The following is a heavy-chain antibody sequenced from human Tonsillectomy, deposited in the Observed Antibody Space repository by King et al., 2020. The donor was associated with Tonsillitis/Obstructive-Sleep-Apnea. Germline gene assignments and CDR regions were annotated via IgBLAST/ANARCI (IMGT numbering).Heavy chain of an antibody. V-gene: IGHV4-59*01. D-gene: IGHD2-15*01. CDR2: INYSGGT. CDR3: ARDMVLAAGGDAFAI. J-gene: IGHJ3*02. CDR1: GGAISSYH. Sequence: VQLQESGPGLVKPSETLSLTCIVSGGAISSYHWSWIRQPPGKGLECIGYINYSGGTNYNPSLQSRVTISVDTSKNQFSLKLSSVTAADTAVYYCARDMVLAAGGDAFAIWGQGTMVSVSS.